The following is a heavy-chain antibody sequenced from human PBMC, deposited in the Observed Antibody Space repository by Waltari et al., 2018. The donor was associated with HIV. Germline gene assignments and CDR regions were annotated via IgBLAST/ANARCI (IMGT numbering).Heavy chain of an antibody. CDR1: GDSFGTPA. CDR2: VNPNGGNG. CDR3: PVYRPGAMFGDL. Sequence: HPVQSGAAVKQPRAFVTGPSRGAGDSFGTPAINWLRQAAGQGLEWVGWVNPNGGNGGYARKFGGRVALTKNAATNTFCLELKRLASQNSGAYFCPVYRPGAMFGDLWGQGTQVTVSS. J-gene: IGHJ4*02. D-gene: IGHD3-3*01. V-gene: IGHV1-8*01.